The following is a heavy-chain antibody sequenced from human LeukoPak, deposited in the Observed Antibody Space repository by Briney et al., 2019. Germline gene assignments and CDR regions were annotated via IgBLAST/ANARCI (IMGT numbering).Heavy chain of an antibody. Sequence: SETLSLTCTVSGGSISSSSYYWVWIRQPPGKGLEWIGCVYYSGSTDYNPSLESRVTMSLDTSKNQFSLNLSSVTAADTAIYYCARAVITFGGAVAKGFDCWGQGTLVTVSS. V-gene: IGHV4-61*05. CDR2: VYYSGST. CDR1: GGSISSSSYY. D-gene: IGHD3-16*01. CDR3: ARAVITFGGAVAKGFDC. J-gene: IGHJ4*02.